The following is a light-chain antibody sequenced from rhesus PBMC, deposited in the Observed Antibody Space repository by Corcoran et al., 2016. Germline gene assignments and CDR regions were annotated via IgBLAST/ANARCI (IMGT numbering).Light chain of an antibody. V-gene: IGKV1-22*01. CDR1: QSINNW. J-gene: IGKJ4*01. Sequence: DFQMTQSPSSLSASVGDTVTITCRASQSINNWLDWYQQKPGKAPKLLIYKTSSLQSGVPPRFSGSGSGTDFTLTINSLYPEEFATYYCLQYVTSPLTFGGGTKVELK. CDR2: KTS. CDR3: LQYVTSPLT.